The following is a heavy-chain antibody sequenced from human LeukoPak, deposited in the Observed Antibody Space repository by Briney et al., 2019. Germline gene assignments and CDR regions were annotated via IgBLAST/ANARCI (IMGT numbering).Heavy chain of an antibody. J-gene: IGHJ4*02. CDR3: ARVWSYYYFDY. V-gene: IGHV3-74*01. CDR2: INNDGSST. CDR1: RFTFSSYC. D-gene: IGHD2-8*02. Sequence: PGGSLRLSCVDSRFTFSSYCMHWVRQAPGKGLVWVSRINNDGSSTSYEDSVKGRFTISRDDAKNTLYLQRNSLRAEDTAVYYCARVWSYYYFDYWGEGALVTVSS.